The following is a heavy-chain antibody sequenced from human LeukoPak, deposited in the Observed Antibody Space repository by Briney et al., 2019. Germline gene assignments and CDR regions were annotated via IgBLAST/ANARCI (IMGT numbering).Heavy chain of an antibody. CDR1: GFTFSKAL. D-gene: IGHD3-22*01. Sequence: PGGSLRLSCAASGFTFSKALMSWVRQATGKGLEWLGRIKSNADGGTTDYAAPVQGRITISRDDSQSTLYLQLDSLKAEDTAVYYCSTYRWQYDSSGYDYWGQGTLVAVSS. CDR3: STYRWQYDSSGYDY. CDR2: IKSNADGGTT. V-gene: IGHV3-15*01. J-gene: IGHJ4*02.